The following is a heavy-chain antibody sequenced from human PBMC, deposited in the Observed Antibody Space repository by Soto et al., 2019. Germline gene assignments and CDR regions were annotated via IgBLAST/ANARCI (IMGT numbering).Heavy chain of an antibody. CDR2: INGSGGST. CDR1: GFTFSSYA. V-gene: IGHV3-23*01. J-gene: IGHJ4*02. CDR3: AKDSLWHSSGWYEALDY. Sequence: GGSLRLSCAASGFTFSSYAMSWVRQAPGKGLEWVSGINGSGGSTYYADSVKGRFTISRDNSKNTLYLQMNSLRAEDTAVYYCAKDSLWHSSGWYEALDYWGQGTLVTVSS. D-gene: IGHD6-19*01.